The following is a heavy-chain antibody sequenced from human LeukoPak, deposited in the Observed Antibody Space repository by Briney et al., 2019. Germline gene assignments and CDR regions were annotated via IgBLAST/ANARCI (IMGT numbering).Heavy chain of an antibody. CDR2: ISGSGAST. D-gene: IGHD6-19*01. V-gene: IGHV3-23*01. CDR1: GFTFSSYA. CDR3: ARASSTGPNTGAWY. Sequence: GGSLRLSCVASGFTFSSYALNWVHQTPGKGLEWFSTISGSGASTYYADAVRGRFTISRDNSRNTLQLQMNSLRAEDTAVYYCARASSTGPNTGAWYWGQGTLVTVSS. J-gene: IGHJ4*02.